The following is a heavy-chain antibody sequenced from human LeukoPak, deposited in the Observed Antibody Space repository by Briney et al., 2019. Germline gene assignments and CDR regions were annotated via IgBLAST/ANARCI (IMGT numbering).Heavy chain of an antibody. CDR3: ARGPTYYDFWSGYYDAFDI. CDR2: INHSGST. J-gene: IGHJ3*02. Sequence: SETLSLTCAVYGGSFSGYYWSWIRQPPGKGLEWIGEINHSGSTNYNPSLKSRVTISVDTSKNQFPLKLSSVTAADTAVYYCARGPTYYDFWSGYYDAFDIWGQGTMVTVSS. CDR1: GGSFSGYY. D-gene: IGHD3-3*01. V-gene: IGHV4-34*01.